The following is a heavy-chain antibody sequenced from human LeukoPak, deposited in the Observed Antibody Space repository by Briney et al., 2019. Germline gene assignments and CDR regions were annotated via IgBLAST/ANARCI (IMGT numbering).Heavy chain of an antibody. V-gene: IGHV4-31*03. Sequence: PSETLSLTCTVSGGSISSGGYYWSWIRQHPGKGLEWIGYIYYSGSTYYNPSLKSRVTISVDTSKNQFSLKLSSMTAADTAVYYCARTPMGGEEYYDFWSGPRGNWFDPWGQGTLVTVSS. CDR3: ARTPMGGEEYYDFWSGPRGNWFDP. D-gene: IGHD3-3*01. CDR1: GGSISSGGYY. CDR2: IYYSGST. J-gene: IGHJ5*02.